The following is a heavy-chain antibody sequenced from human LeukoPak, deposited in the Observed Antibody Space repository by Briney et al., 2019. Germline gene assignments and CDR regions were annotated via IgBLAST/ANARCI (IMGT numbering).Heavy chain of an antibody. CDR3: AKDPWGGSGSYPLAVDY. D-gene: IGHD3-10*01. CDR1: GFTFSSYA. Sequence: TGGSLRLSCAASGFTFSSYAMSWVRQAPGKGLEWVSAISGSGGSTYYADSVKGRFTISRDNSKNTLYLQMNSLRAEDTAVYYCAKDPWGGSGSYPLAVDYWGQGTLVTVSS. V-gene: IGHV3-23*01. CDR2: ISGSGGST. J-gene: IGHJ4*02.